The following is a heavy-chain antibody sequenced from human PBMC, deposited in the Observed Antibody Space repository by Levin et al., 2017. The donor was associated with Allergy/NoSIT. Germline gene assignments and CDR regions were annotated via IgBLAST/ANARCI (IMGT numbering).Heavy chain of an antibody. CDR1: GFTFSDYY. D-gene: IGHD6-19*01. CDR2: ISNGGSTI. J-gene: IGHJ4*02. CDR3: GRHGFSSGWYYFDY. Sequence: GGSLRLSCAASGFTFSDYYMSWIRQAPGKGLEWVSYISNGGSTIYYADSVKGRFTISRDNAKNSLYLQMNSLRAEDTAVYYGGRHGFSSGWYYFDYWGQGTLVTVSS. V-gene: IGHV3-11*01.